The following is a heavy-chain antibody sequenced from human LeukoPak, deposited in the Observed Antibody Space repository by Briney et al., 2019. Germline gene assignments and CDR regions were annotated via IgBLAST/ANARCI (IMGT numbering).Heavy chain of an antibody. CDR1: GFTFSSHW. CDR3: AKDLDSSGFSY. Sequence: GGSLRLSCAASGFTFSSHWMSWVRQAPGKGLEWVANINQDGSEKNYVDSVKGRFTISRDNAKNSLYLQMNSLRAEDTAVYYCAKDLDSSGFSYWGQGTLVTVSS. CDR2: INQDGSEK. V-gene: IGHV3-7*05. D-gene: IGHD3-22*01. J-gene: IGHJ4*02.